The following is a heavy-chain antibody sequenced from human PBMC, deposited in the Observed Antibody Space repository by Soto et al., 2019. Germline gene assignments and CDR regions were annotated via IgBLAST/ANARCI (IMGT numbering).Heavy chain of an antibody. D-gene: IGHD1-1*01. CDR2: MNPNSGNT. Sequence: QVQLVQSGAEVKKPGASVKVSCKASGYTFTSYDINWVRQATGQGLEWMGWMNPNSGNTGYAQKFQGRVTMTRNTSISTAYMELSSLRSEDTAVYYCARGPRTTGTAEYYYYYGMDVWGQGTTVTVSS. CDR3: ARGPRTTGTAEYYYYYGMDV. V-gene: IGHV1-8*01. CDR1: GYTFTSYD. J-gene: IGHJ6*02.